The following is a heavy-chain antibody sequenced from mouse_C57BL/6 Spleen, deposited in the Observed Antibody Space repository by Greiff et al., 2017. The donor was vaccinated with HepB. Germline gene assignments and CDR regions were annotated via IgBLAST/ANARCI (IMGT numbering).Heavy chain of an antibody. J-gene: IGHJ3*01. CDR3: ASPYYYGLY. CDR1: GYTFTDYN. CDR2: INPNNGGT. Sequence: DVQLQESGPELVKPGASVKMSCKASGYTFTDYNMHWVKQSHGKSLEWIGYINPNNGGTSYNQKFKGKATLTVNKSSSTAYMELRSLTSEDSAVYYCASPYYYGLYWGQGTLVTVSA. D-gene: IGHD1-1*01. V-gene: IGHV1-22*01.